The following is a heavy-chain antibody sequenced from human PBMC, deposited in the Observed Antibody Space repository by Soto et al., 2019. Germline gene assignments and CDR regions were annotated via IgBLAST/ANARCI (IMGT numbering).Heavy chain of an antibody. V-gene: IGHV4-59*02. CDR1: GDSVSNYY. CDR3: TSADSTPYYFDY. J-gene: IGHJ4*02. CDR2: ISYSGTT. D-gene: IGHD2-2*01. Sequence: QVQLQESGPGLVKPSETLSLTCIVSGDSVSNYYWSWIRQPPGKGLEWIGYISYSGTTKYNPSLESRVTMSVDTSKNRFSLKLNSVTAADTAVYCCTSADSTPYYFDYWGQGTLVTVSS.